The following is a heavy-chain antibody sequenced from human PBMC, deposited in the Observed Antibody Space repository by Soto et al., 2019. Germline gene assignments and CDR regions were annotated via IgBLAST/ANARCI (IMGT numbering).Heavy chain of an antibody. Sequence: PSETLSLTCTVSGGSISSGGYYWSWIRQHPGKGLEWIGYIYYSGSTYHNPSLKSRVTISVDTSKNQFSLKLSSVTATDTAVYYCARGHPVLRYFDWLNWFDPWGQGTLVTVSS. V-gene: IGHV4-31*03. CDR3: ARGHPVLRYFDWLNWFDP. CDR1: GGSISSGGYY. CDR2: IYYSGST. D-gene: IGHD3-9*01. J-gene: IGHJ5*02.